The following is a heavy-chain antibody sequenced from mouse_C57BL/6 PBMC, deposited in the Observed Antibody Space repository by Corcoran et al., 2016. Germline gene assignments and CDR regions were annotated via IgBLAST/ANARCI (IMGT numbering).Heavy chain of an antibody. CDR2: IYPGSGNT. CDR3: ARDTGYSWFAY. J-gene: IGHJ3*01. CDR1: GYTFTDYY. Sequence: QVQLKQSGAELVRPGASVKLSCKASGYTFTDYYINWVKQRPGQGLEWIARIYPGSGNTYYNEKFKGKATLTAEKSSSTAYMQLSSLTSEDSAVYFCARDTGYSWFAYWGQGTLVTVSA. V-gene: IGHV1-76*01. D-gene: IGHD2-3*01.